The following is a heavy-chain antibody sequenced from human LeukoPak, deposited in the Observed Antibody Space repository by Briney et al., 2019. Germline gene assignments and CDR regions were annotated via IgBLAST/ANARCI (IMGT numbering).Heavy chain of an antibody. CDR3: ARDLSPRPPPDYSANWFDP. D-gene: IGHD4-11*01. Sequence: ASVKVSCKASGYTFTGYYMHWVRQAPGQGLEWMGRINPNSGGTNYAQKFQGRVTMTRDTSISTAYMELSRLRSDDTAVYYCARDLSPRPPPDYSANWFDPWGQGTLVTVSS. CDR2: INPNSGGT. CDR1: GYTFTGYY. V-gene: IGHV1-2*06. J-gene: IGHJ5*02.